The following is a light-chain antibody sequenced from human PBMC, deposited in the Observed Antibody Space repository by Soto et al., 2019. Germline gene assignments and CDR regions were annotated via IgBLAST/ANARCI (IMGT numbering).Light chain of an antibody. CDR3: QQYNSYSQWT. J-gene: IGKJ1*01. CDR1: QSISNI. Sequence: IQMTQSPSSLSASVGDRVTITCRASQSISNILNWYQQKPGKAPKLLIYDASSLESGVPSRFSGSGSGTEFTLTISSLQPDDFATYYCQQYNSYSQWTFGQGTKVDIK. V-gene: IGKV1-5*01. CDR2: DAS.